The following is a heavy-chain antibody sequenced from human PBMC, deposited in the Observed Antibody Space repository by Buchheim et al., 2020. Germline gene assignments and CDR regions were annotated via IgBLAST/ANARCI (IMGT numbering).Heavy chain of an antibody. Sequence: QLQLQESGPGLVKPSETLSLTCTVSGGSISSSSYYWGWIRQPPGKGLEWIGSIYYSGSTYYNPSLKSRVTISVDTSKNQFSLKLSSVTAADTAVYYCAREDYDFWCGYNIPYYFDYWGQGTL. V-gene: IGHV4-39*07. J-gene: IGHJ4*02. CDR2: IYYSGST. D-gene: IGHD3-3*01. CDR3: AREDYDFWCGYNIPYYFDY. CDR1: GGSISSSSYY.